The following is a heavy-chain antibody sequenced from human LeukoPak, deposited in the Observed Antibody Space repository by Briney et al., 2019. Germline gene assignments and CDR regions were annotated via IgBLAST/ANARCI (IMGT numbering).Heavy chain of an antibody. CDR3: AKGIAAAGDRKSDFYYFYN. V-gene: IGHV3-23*01. D-gene: IGHD6-13*01. J-gene: IGHJ4*02. CDR2: INGSGNST. Sequence: GGSLRLSCAASGFTFSSYDMSWVRQAPGKGLEWVSAINGSGNSTYYADSVKGRSTISRDNSKNTLYLQMNSSRAEDTALYYCAKGIAAAGDRKSDFYYFYNWGQRALVSVSS. CDR1: GFTFSSYD.